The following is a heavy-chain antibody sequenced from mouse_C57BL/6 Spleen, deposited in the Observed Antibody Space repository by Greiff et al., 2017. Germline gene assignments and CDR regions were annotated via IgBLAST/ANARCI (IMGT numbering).Heavy chain of an antibody. CDR1: GYTFTSYG. D-gene: IGHD1-1*01. Sequence: QVQLQQSGAELARPGASVKLSCKASGYTFTSYGIRWVKQRTGQGLEWIGEIYPRSGNTYYTEKFQGKATLTADKSSSTAYLELRSLTSTDSAVYFCARPTRVVGEVDYWGQGTTLTVSS. V-gene: IGHV1-81*01. J-gene: IGHJ2*01. CDR3: ARPTRVVGEVDY. CDR2: IYPRSGNT.